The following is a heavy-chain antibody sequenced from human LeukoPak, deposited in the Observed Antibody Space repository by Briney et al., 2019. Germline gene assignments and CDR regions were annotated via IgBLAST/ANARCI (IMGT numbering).Heavy chain of an antibody. J-gene: IGHJ4*02. CDR1: GFTFSTNP. CDR2: IWYDGSNK. D-gene: IGHD1-1*01. Sequence: PGGSLRLSCAASGFTFSTNPMSWVRQAPGQGLEWVAVIWYDGSNKYYADSVKGRFTISRDNSKNTLYLQMNSLRAEDTAVYYCARGLVRTGTTPLDYWGQGTLVTVSS. CDR3: ARGLVRTGTTPLDY. V-gene: IGHV3-33*08.